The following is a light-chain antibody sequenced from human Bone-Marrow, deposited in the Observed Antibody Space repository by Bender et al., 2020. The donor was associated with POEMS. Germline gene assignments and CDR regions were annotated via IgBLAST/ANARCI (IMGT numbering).Light chain of an antibody. CDR1: SSNIGAHA. CDR3: AGWEDSLNGWV. CDR2: SSH. V-gene: IGLV1-44*01. J-gene: IGLJ3*02. Sequence: QSVLTQPPSASGTPGQRVTISCSGGSSNIGAHAVNWYQHLPGTAPKLLIYSSHRRPSEVPDRFSGSRSGTSASLATGGLQSEDEADYYGAGWEDSLNGWVFGGGTKLTVL.